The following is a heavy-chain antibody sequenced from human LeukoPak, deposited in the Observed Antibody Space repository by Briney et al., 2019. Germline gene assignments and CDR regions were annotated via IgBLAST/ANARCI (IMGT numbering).Heavy chain of an antibody. J-gene: IGHJ4*02. V-gene: IGHV3-66*01. CDR3: ASTYYYGSGKDY. Sequence: GGSLRLSCAASGFTVSSNYMSWVRQAPGKGLEWVSVIYSGGSTYYADSVKGRFTISRDNSENTLYLQMNSLRAEDTAVYYCASTYYYGSGKDYWGQGTLVTVSS. CDR1: GFTVSSNY. CDR2: IYSGGST. D-gene: IGHD3-10*01.